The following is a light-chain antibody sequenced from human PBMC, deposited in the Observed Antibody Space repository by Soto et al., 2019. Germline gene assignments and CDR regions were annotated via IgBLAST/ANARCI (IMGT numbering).Light chain of an antibody. CDR1: QSVSSN. J-gene: IGKJ1*01. Sequence: EIVMTQSPATLSVSPGERATLSCRASQSVSSNLAWYQQKPGQGPRLLIFGASTRATGIPARFSGSGSGTEFSLTISSLQSEYVAVYFCQQYNNWLTWTFGQATKVSIK. V-gene: IGKV3-15*01. CDR2: GAS. CDR3: QQYNNWLTWT.